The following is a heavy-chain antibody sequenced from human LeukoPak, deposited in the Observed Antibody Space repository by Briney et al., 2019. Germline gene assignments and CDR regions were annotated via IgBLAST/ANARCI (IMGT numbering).Heavy chain of an antibody. J-gene: IGHJ4*02. CDR2: ISYDGNDK. CDR1: GFTFRSYG. V-gene: IGHV3-30*18. CDR3: AKDLQGY. Sequence: PGRSLRLSCAASGFTFRSYGMHWVRQAPGKGLEWVAVISYDGNDKHYADSVKGRFTISRDNSKNTLYLQMNSLRAEDTAVYYCAKDLQGYWGQGTLVTVSS.